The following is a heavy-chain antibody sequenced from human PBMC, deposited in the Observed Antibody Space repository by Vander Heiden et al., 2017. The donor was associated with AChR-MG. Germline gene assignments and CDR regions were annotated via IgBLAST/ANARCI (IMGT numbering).Heavy chain of an antibody. V-gene: IGHV3-7*01. J-gene: IGHJ4*02. CDR2: IKPDGSEK. D-gene: IGHD2-15*01. Sequence: EVQPVESGGGLVQPGGSLRLSCAASAFRFSSHWMSWVRQAPGKGLEWVANIKPDGSEKFYVDSVKGRFTISRDNAKNSLYLEMNSLRAGDTAVYYCARDRGVVVVADHFDSWGQGTLVTVSS. CDR1: AFRFSSHW. CDR3: ARDRGVVVVADHFDS.